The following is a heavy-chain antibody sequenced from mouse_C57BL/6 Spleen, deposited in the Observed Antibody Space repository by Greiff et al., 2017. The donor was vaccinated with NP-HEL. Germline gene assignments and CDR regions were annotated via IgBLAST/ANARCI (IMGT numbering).Heavy chain of an antibody. D-gene: IGHD2-1*01. J-gene: IGHJ4*01. Sequence: VQLQQSGPELVKPGASVKIPCKASGYTFTDYNMDWVKQSHGKSLEWIGDINPNNGGTIYNQKFKGKATLTVDKASSTAYMELRSLTSEDTAVYYCARRGYGNYVRGAMDYWGQGTSVTVSS. CDR2: INPNNGGT. CDR1: GYTFTDYN. CDR3: ARRGYGNYVRGAMDY. V-gene: IGHV1-18*01.